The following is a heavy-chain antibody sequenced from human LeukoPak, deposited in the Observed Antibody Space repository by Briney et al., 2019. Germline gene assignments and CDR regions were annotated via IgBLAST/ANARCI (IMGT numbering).Heavy chain of an antibody. CDR2: ISGSGGST. V-gene: IGHV3-23*01. CDR1: GFTFSSYA. CDR3: AKDDAFRRSIAATGEADY. D-gene: IGHD6-6*01. Sequence: QSGGSLRLSCAASGFTFSSYAMSWVRQAPGKGLEWVSAISGSGGSTYYADSVKGRFTISRDNSKNTLYLQMNSLRAEDTAVYYCAKDDAFRRSIAATGEADYWGQGTLVTVSS. J-gene: IGHJ4*02.